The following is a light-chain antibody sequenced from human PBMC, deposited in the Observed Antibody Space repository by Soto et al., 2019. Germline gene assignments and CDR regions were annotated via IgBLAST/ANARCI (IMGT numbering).Light chain of an antibody. CDR3: QQLNSYSIT. CDR2: AAS. J-gene: IGKJ5*01. V-gene: IGKV1-9*01. Sequence: IQLTQSPSSLSSSVGDIFTITCRASQGISSYLAWYQQKPGKAPKLLIYAASTLQSGVPSRFSGSGSGTDFTLTISSLQPEDFATYYCQQLNSYSITFGQGTRLEIK. CDR1: QGISSY.